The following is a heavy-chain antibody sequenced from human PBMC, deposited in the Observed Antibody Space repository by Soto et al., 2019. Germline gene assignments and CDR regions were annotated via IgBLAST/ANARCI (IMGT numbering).Heavy chain of an antibody. CDR1: GYSFTSYW. Sequence: RGESLKICCKGSGYSFTSYWIGWVRQMPGKGLEWMGIIYPGDSDTRYSPSFQGQVTISADNSKKTLYLQMNSLRPEDTALYYCAKDEYYYSRSGYYIFDSWGQGTLVTVSS. J-gene: IGHJ4*02. V-gene: IGHV5-51*01. D-gene: IGHD3-22*01. CDR2: IYPGDSDT. CDR3: AKDEYYYSRSGYYIFDS.